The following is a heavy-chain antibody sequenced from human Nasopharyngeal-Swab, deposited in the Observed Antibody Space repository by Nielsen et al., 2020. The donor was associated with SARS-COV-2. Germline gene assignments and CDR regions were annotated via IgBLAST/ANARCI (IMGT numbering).Heavy chain of an antibody. J-gene: IGHJ4*02. CDR3: ARGLPLYYDSSGYLVN. CDR2: ISSSSSYI. V-gene: IGHV3-21*01. D-gene: IGHD3-22*01. CDR1: GFTFSSYS. Sequence: GESLKISCAASGFTFSSYSMNWVRQAPGKGLEWVSFISSSSSYIYYADSVKGRFTISRDNAKNSLYLQMNSLRAEDTAVYYCARGLPLYYDSSGYLVNWGQGTLVTVSS.